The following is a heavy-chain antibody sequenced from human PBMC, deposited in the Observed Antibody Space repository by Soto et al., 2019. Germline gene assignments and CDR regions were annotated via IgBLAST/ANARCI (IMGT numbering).Heavy chain of an antibody. D-gene: IGHD3-16*01. V-gene: IGHV3-33*01. Sequence: VGSLRLSCAASGFTFSSYGMHWVRQAPGKGLEWVAVIWYDGSNKYYADSVKGRFTISRDNSKNTLYLQMNSLRAEDTAVYYCARELRQGGYYYYGMDVWGQGTTVTVSS. CDR1: GFTFSSYG. CDR3: ARELRQGGYYYYGMDV. CDR2: IWYDGSNK. J-gene: IGHJ6*02.